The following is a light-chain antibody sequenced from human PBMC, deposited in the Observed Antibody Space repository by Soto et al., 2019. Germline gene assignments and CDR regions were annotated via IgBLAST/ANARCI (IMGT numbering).Light chain of an antibody. Sequence: DIQMTQSPSSLSASVGDRVTITCRASQSISNHLNWYQRKPGQAPKLLIYAASSLHSGVPSRFSGSGSGTDFSITISSLQPEDFATYSCKQSHTTPLFTFGPGTKVDIK. V-gene: IGKV1-39*01. CDR3: KQSHTTPLFT. CDR1: QSISNH. CDR2: AAS. J-gene: IGKJ3*01.